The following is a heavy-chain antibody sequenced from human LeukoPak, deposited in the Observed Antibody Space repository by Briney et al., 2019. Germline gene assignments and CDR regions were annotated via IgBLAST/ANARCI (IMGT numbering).Heavy chain of an antibody. Sequence: GGSLRLSCAASGFTFSSYSMNWVRQAPGKGLVWVSRISSDGSSTNYADSVKGRFTISRANAKNTLYLQMDSLRAEDTAVYYCARAEGTLVTWGQGTMVTVSS. CDR1: GFTFSSYS. V-gene: IGHV3-74*01. CDR3: ARAEGTLVT. CDR2: ISSDGSST. D-gene: IGHD4-23*01. J-gene: IGHJ3*01.